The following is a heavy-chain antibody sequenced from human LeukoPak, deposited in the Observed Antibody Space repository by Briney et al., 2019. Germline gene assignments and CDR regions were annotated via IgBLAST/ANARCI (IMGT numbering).Heavy chain of an antibody. CDR1: GGSFSGYY. CDR2: INHSGST. Sequence: PSETLSLTCAVYGGSFSGYYWSWIRQPPGKGLEWIGEINHSGSTNYNPSLKSRVTISVDTSKNQFSLKLSSVTAADTAVYYCARVEHYYYYMDVWGKGTTVTVSS. CDR3: ARVEHYYYYMDV. J-gene: IGHJ6*03. V-gene: IGHV4-34*01.